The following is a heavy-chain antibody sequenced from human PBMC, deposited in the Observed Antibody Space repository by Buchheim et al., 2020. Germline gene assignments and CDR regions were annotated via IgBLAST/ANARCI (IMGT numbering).Heavy chain of an antibody. Sequence: EEQLLESGGDLVQPGGSLRLPCVVSGFIFSDYGMSWVRQAPGRGLEWVSTISGVGDKTYYADFVKGRFTISRDNSNKTLYLQMNSLRAEDTAVYYCAKSLSQYSFDLFDFWGQGTL. J-gene: IGHJ4*02. CDR3: AKSLSQYSFDLFDF. CDR1: GFIFSDYG. CDR2: ISGVGDKT. V-gene: IGHV3-23*01. D-gene: IGHD2-21*01.